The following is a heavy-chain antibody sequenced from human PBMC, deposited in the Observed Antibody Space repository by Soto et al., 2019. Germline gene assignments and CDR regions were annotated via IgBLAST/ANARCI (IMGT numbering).Heavy chain of an antibody. J-gene: IGHJ6*02. CDR3: ARDSGSRQNYYYAGMDV. D-gene: IGHD3-10*01. CDR2: IYPGDSDT. V-gene: IGHV5-51*01. CDR1: GYSFTSYW. Sequence: PGESLKLSCKGSGYSFTSYWIGWVRQMPGKGLEWMGIIYPGDSDTRYSPSFQGQVTISADKSISTAYLQWSSLKASDTAMYYCARDSGSRQNYYYAGMDVWGQGTTVTVSS.